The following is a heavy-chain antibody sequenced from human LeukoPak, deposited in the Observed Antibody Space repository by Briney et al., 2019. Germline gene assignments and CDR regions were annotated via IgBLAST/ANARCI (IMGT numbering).Heavy chain of an antibody. CDR2: IGKSGDT. Sequence: GGSLRLSCAASGFTFSAYDFHWVRQATGKRLEWASSIGKSGDTYYSAAVKGRFTISRENARSSSHLQMNSLRDGDTAVYLCVRGAPSGFDLWGQGTLVTVSS. CDR3: VRGAPSGFDL. CDR1: GFTFSAYD. D-gene: IGHD3-3*01. V-gene: IGHV3-13*01. J-gene: IGHJ4*02.